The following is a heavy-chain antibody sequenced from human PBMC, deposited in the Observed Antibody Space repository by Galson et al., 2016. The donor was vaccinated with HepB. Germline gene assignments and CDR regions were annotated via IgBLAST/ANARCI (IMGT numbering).Heavy chain of an antibody. J-gene: IGHJ4*02. V-gene: IGHV3-43*01. CDR3: AKDFGSGSPHYVDY. Sequence: SLRLSCAASGFTFDDYTMHWVRQAPGKGLEWVCLIRWDGDTTYYADSVRGRFTISRDNGKNSLYLQMDSLRTEDTALYYCAKDFGSGSPHYVDYWGQGILVTVSS. CDR2: IRWDGDTT. D-gene: IGHD3-10*01. CDR1: GFTFDDYT.